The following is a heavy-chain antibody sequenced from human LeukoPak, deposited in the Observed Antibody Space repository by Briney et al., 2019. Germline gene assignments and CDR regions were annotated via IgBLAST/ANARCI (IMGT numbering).Heavy chain of an antibody. CDR1: GGSISSGGYS. D-gene: IGHD4-17*01. Sequence: SQTLSLTCAVSGGSISSGGYSWSWIRQPPGKGLEWIGYIYHSGSTYYNPSLKSRVTISVDRSKNQFSLKLSSVTAADTAVYYCARGTYGDYEDAFDIWGQGTMVTVSS. J-gene: IGHJ3*02. CDR3: ARGTYGDYEDAFDI. CDR2: IYHSGST. V-gene: IGHV4-30-2*01.